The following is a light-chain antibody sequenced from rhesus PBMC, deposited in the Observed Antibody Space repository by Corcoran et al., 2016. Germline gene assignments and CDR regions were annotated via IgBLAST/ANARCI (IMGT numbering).Light chain of an antibody. CDR3: RQLNSYPLT. Sequence: DIQMTQSPSSLSASVGDTVTITCRASQGTSNFLAWYQQKPGTAPNPMIYYASNLLSGVPSRFSGSGSGTEFTLTITSLQPEDFSTYYCRQLNSYPLTFGGETKVEIK. CDR1: QGTSNF. V-gene: IGKV1S3*01. J-gene: IGKJ4*01. CDR2: YAS.